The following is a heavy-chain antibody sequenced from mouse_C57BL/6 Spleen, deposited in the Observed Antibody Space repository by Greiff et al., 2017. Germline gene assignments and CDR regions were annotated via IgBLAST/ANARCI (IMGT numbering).Heavy chain of an antibody. J-gene: IGHJ1*03. D-gene: IGHD1-1*01. CDR3: ARSGYYGSNWYFDV. CDR2: IFPGSGST. CDR1: GYTFTDYY. V-gene: IGHV1-75*01. Sequence: VQVVESGPELVKPGASVKISCKASGYTFTDYYINWVKQRPGQGLEWIGWIFPGSGSTYYNEKFKGKATLTVDKSSSTAYMWLSSLTSEDSAVYFCARSGYYGSNWYFDVWGTGTTVTVSS.